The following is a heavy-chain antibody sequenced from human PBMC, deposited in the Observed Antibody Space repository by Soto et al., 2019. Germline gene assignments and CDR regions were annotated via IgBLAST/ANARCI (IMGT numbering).Heavy chain of an antibody. J-gene: IGHJ6*02. CDR3: ARQYYDSSGYFYYYYGMDV. V-gene: IGHV1-69*13. D-gene: IGHD3-22*01. Sequence: SVKVSCKASGGTFSSYAISWVRQAPGQGLEWMGGIIPIFGTANYAQKFQGRVTITADESTSTAYMELSSLRSEDTAVYYCARQYYDSSGYFYYYYGMDVWGQGTTVTVS. CDR1: GGTFSSYA. CDR2: IIPIFGTA.